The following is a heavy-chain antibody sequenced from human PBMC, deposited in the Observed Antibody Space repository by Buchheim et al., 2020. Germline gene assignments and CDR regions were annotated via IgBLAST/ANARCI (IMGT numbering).Heavy chain of an antibody. J-gene: IGHJ5*01. V-gene: IGHV4-4*02. Sequence: QVQLQESGPGLVKPSGTLSLTCAVSGGSITSSHWWTWVRQPPGKGLEWIGVIYHTGSTNYRPSLASRVTILVDRSKNQFSLTLRSVTAADTGFYYCARDPSSSATFDSWGQGTL. CDR2: IYHTGST. D-gene: IGHD2-2*01. CDR1: GGSITSSHW. CDR3: ARDPSSSATFDS.